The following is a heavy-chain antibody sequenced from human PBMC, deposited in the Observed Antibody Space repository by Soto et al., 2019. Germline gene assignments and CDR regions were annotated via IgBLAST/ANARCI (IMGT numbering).Heavy chain of an antibody. D-gene: IGHD1-26*01. CDR2: ISSDGSVT. Sequence: EVQLVESGGGLVQPGGSLRLSCAASGFTFSTYWMHWVRQAPGKGPVWVSRISSDGSVTDYAGSVRGRFTISRDNAKNTLYRQMNSLRAEDTAVYYCASAMASVGDPPKGDYWGQGTLVTVSS. CDR1: GFTFSTYW. V-gene: IGHV3-74*01. CDR3: ASAMASVGDPPKGDY. J-gene: IGHJ4*02.